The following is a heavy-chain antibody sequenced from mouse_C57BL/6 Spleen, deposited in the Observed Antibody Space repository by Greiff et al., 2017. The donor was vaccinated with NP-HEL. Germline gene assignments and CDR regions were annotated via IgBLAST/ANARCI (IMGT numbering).Heavy chain of an antibody. J-gene: IGHJ4*01. V-gene: IGHV1-15*01. CDR2: IDPETGGT. D-gene: IGHD4-1*01. Sequence: QVQLQQSGAELVRPGASVTLSCKASGYTFTDYEMHWVKQTPVHGLEWIGAIDPETGGTAYNQKFKGKAILTADKSSSTAYMELRSLTSEDYAGYYCTRLTGTGDMDDWGKGTSVTVSS. CDR1: GYTFTDYE. CDR3: TRLTGTGDMDD.